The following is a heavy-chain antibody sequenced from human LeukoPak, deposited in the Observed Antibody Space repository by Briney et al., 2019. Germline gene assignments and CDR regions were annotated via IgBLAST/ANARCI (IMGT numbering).Heavy chain of an antibody. CDR3: ARSKKDSSGYSFVD. J-gene: IGHJ4*02. Sequence: ASVKVSLKASGYTFTSYDINWVRQPTGQGLEWMGWMNPNSGNTGYAQKFPGRVTMTRNTSISTAYMELSSLRSEDTAIYYCARSKKDSSGYSFVDWGQKTLVTVSS. CDR2: MNPNSGNT. V-gene: IGHV1-8*01. D-gene: IGHD3-22*01. CDR1: GYTFTSYD.